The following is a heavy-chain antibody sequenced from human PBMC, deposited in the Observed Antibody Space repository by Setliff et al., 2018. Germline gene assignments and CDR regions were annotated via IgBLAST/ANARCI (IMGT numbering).Heavy chain of an antibody. CDR1: GYTFTGYY. CDR2: IIPNSGGR. J-gene: IGHJ5*02. V-gene: IGHV1-2*02. Sequence: ASVPFSFPASGYTFTGYYMHWVRQAPGQGLEWMGWIIPNSGGRNYAQKFQGRVTMTRDTSINTAYMELSSLKSEDTAVYYCARDDRAGWVVTIGSWGQGALVTVSS. CDR3: ARDDRAGWVVTIGS. D-gene: IGHD2-21*02.